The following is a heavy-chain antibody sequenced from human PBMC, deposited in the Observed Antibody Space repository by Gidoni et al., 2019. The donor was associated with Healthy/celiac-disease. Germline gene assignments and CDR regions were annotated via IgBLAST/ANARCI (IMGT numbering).Heavy chain of an antibody. Sequence: QVQLQQSGPGLVKPSQTLSLTCAISGASVSSNRAAWNWSRQSPSRGLEWLGRTYYRSSCYNDYAVSVRGRITINPDTSRNHFSLLLDSVTPEDSALYYCAREPTYSSGWSPAGSVGDYYYYGMDVWGQGTTVTVPS. J-gene: IGHJ6*02. D-gene: IGHD6-19*01. CDR1: GASVSSNRAA. CDR2: TYYRSSCYN. CDR3: AREPTYSSGWSPAGSVGDYYYYGMDV. V-gene: IGHV6-1*01.